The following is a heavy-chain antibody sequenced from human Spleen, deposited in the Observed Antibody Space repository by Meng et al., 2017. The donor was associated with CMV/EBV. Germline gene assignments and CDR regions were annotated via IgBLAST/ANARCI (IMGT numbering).Heavy chain of an antibody. CDR3: SRDSGSGWYRLDP. J-gene: IGHJ5*02. CDR2: IHTGNGNP. Sequence: KASGYTVNHYAMHWVRQAPGQSPEWMGWIHTGNGNPKYAQKFQGGVTITIDTSANTGYMELNSLRSEDTAVYYCSRDSGSGWYRLDPWGQGTLVTVSS. V-gene: IGHV1-3*04. D-gene: IGHD6-19*01. CDR1: GYTVNHYA.